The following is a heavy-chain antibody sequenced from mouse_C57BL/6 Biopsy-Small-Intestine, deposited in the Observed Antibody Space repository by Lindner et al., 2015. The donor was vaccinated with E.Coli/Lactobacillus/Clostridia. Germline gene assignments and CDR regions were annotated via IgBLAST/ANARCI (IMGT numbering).Heavy chain of an antibody. D-gene: IGHD1-1*01. V-gene: IGHV1-9*01. CDR2: ILPGSGHI. Sequence: VQLQESGAELMKPGASVKLSCKATGYTFAGYWMEWVRQRPGHGLEWIGEILPGSGHINYNEKFKGKATFTADTSSNTVNMQLSSLTTEDSAIYYCAFYYGSRYFALDYWGQGTSVTVSS. CDR1: GYTFAGYW. J-gene: IGHJ4*01. CDR3: AFYYGSRYFALDY.